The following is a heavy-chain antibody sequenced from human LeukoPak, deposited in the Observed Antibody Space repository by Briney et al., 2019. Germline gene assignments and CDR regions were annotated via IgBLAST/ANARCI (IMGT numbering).Heavy chain of an antibody. Sequence: ASVKVSCKASGYTFTSYDINWVRQAPGQGLEWMGIINPSGGSTSYAQKFQGRVTMTRDTSTSTVYMELSSLRSEDTAVYYCARRAGAYSHPYDYWGQGTLVTVSS. CDR1: GYTFTSYD. J-gene: IGHJ4*02. V-gene: IGHV1-46*01. CDR2: INPSGGST. D-gene: IGHD4/OR15-4a*01. CDR3: ARRAGAYSHPYDY.